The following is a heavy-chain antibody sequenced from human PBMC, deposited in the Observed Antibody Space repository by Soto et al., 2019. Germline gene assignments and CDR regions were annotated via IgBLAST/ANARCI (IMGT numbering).Heavy chain of an antibody. Sequence: EVQLLESGGGLVQPGGSLRLSCAASGFTFVNYAMNWVRQAPGKGLEWVATLSGSGTSTYYADSVKGRFTISRDNSRNPLYLQMNSLRAEDTAVYYCAKGTSNGGWFNPFPYGGQGTLVTVSS. J-gene: IGHJ4*02. CDR3: AKGTSNGGWFNPFPY. V-gene: IGHV3-23*01. CDR2: LSGSGTST. CDR1: GFTFVNYA. D-gene: IGHD6-19*01.